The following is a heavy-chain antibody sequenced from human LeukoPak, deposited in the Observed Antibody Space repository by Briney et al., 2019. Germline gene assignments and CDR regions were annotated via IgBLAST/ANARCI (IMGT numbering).Heavy chain of an antibody. Sequence: SETLSLTCAVYGGSFSDYYWSWIRQPPGKGLEWIGEISYTGNTNYNYNPSLKSRVTISIDTSKNQFSLKLSSVTAADTAVYYCARRAGYSSGWYRPYYYMDVWGKGTTVTVSS. J-gene: IGHJ6*03. V-gene: IGHV4-34*01. CDR1: GGSFSDYY. CDR3: ARRAGYSSGWYRPYYYMDV. CDR2: ISYTGNTNY. D-gene: IGHD6-19*01.